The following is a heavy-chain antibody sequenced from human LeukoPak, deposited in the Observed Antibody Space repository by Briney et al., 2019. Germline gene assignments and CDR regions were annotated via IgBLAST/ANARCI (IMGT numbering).Heavy chain of an antibody. D-gene: IGHD1-1*01. Sequence: PGGSLRLSCAASGFTFSSYSMDWVRQAPGKGLEWVSYITSTSSTIYYADSVKGRFTISRDNAKNSLYLQMNSLRDEDTAVYYCAGGSHSSRDVPDGRYFDYWGQGTLVTVSS. V-gene: IGHV3-48*02. CDR2: ITSTSSTI. CDR3: AGGSHSSRDVPDGRYFDY. J-gene: IGHJ4*02. CDR1: GFTFSSYS.